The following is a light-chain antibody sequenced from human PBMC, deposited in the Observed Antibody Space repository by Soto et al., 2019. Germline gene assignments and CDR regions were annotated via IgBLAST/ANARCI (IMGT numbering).Light chain of an antibody. CDR2: AAS. J-gene: IGKJ1*01. Sequence: DIQMTQSPSSLSASIGDRVTITCRASQSISSYLNWYQQKPGKAPKLLIYAASSLQIAVPSRFSGSGSGTDFSLTISSLQPEDFATYYSQQSYSTPRAFGQGSKV. V-gene: IGKV1-39*01. CDR1: QSISSY. CDR3: QQSYSTPRA.